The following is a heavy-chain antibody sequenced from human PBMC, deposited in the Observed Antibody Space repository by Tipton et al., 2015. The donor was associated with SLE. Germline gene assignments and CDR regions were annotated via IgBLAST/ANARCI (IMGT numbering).Heavy chain of an antibody. J-gene: IGHJ2*01. CDR1: GFTFSTYG. CDR3: VRELRPGYFDL. Sequence: RSLRLSCAASGFTFSTYGIHWVRQAPGKGLEWVAVISYDGSNKYYADSVKGRFTISRDNSKNTLYLQMNSLRAEDTAVYYCVRELRPGYFDLWGRGTLVTVSS. D-gene: IGHD1-7*01. V-gene: IGHV3-30*03. CDR2: ISYDGSNK.